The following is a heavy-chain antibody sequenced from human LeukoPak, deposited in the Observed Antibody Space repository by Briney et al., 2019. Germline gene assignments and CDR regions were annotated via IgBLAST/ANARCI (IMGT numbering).Heavy chain of an antibody. J-gene: IGHJ4*02. V-gene: IGHV3-23*01. CDR3: AKLVSGWYSAAVDY. CDR1: GFTFSSYA. CDR2: MSASGGST. Sequence: GGSLRVSCAASGFTFSSYAMSWVRQAPGKGLEWVSAMSASGGSTYYADSVKGRFTISSDKPKNTLYLQMNSLRAEDTAVYYCAKLVSGWYSAAVDYWGQGTLVTVSS. D-gene: IGHD6-19*01.